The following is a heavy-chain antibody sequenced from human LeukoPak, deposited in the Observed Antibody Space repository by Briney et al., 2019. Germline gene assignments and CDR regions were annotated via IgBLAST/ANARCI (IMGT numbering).Heavy chain of an antibody. J-gene: IGHJ4*02. V-gene: IGHV1-2*02. CDR3: ARPPFLRGYSYGF. D-gene: IGHD5-18*01. Sequence: ASVTVSCKASGYTFTGYYMHWVRQAPGQGLEWMGWINPNSGGTNYAQKFQGRVTMTRDTSISTAYMELSRLRSDVTAVYYCARPPFLRGYSYGFWGQGTLVTVSS. CDR1: GYTFTGYY. CDR2: INPNSGGT.